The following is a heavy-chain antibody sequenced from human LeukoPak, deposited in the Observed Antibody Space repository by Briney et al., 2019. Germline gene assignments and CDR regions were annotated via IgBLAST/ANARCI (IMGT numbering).Heavy chain of an antibody. Sequence: SETLSLTCAVYGGSFSGYYWSWIRLPPGKGLEWIGEINHSGSANYNPSLKSRVTISVDTSKNQFSLKLSSVTAADTAVYYCARSANSWYYYYGMDVWGQGTTVTVSS. CDR2: INHSGSA. CDR1: GGSFSGYY. CDR3: ARSANSWYYYYGMDV. V-gene: IGHV4-34*01. D-gene: IGHD4-23*01. J-gene: IGHJ6*02.